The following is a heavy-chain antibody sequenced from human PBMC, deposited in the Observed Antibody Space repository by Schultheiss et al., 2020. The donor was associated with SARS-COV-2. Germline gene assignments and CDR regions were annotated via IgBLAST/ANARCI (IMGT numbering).Heavy chain of an antibody. CDR2: ISSSSSYI. Sequence: GGSLRLSFAASGFTFSSYSMNWVRQAPGKGLEWVSSISSSSSYIYYADSVKGRFTISRDNAKNSLYLQMNSLRAEDTAVYYCARTDIVVVPAAMDWWGQGTLVTVSS. CDR3: ARTDIVVVPAAMDW. CDR1: GFTFSSYS. V-gene: IGHV3-21*01. D-gene: IGHD2-2*01. J-gene: IGHJ4*02.